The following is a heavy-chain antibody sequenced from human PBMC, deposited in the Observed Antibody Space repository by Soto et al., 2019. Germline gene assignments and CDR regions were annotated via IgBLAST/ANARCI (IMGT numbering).Heavy chain of an antibody. V-gene: IGHV3-30-3*01. D-gene: IGHD3-22*01. CDR1: GFIFSSFA. J-gene: IGHJ4*02. Sequence: GGSLRLSCAASGFIFSSFAMHWVRQAPGKGLEWVALISYSGDNEYYADSVKGRFTISRDNSMNTLYLQMNSLRAEDTAVYYCARDRGYDSSGDYFMWGKGTLVTVSS. CDR2: ISYSGDNE. CDR3: ARDRGYDSSGDYFM.